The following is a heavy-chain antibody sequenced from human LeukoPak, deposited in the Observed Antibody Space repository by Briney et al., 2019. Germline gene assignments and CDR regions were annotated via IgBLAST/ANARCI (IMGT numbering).Heavy chain of an antibody. Sequence: ASVKVSCKASGYTFTSYGISWVRQAPGQGLEWMGWIDPNSGGTNYAQKFQGRVTMTRDTSINTAYMELSRLRSDDTAVYYCARGRVYYGSELGYWGQGTLVTVSS. CDR3: ARGRVYYGSELGY. V-gene: IGHV1-2*02. J-gene: IGHJ4*02. CDR2: IDPNSGGT. CDR1: GYTFTSYG. D-gene: IGHD3-10*01.